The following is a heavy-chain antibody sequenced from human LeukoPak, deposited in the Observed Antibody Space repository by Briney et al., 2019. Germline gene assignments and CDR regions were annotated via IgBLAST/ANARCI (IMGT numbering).Heavy chain of an antibody. CDR2: IRSKAYGGTT. CDR3: ARGRGYYGSGSYYNPERYFDY. V-gene: IGHV3-49*03. J-gene: IGHJ4*02. D-gene: IGHD3-10*01. Sequence: GGSLRLSCTASGFTSGDYAMSWFRQAPGKGREWVGFIRSKAYGGTTEYAASVKGRFTISRDDSKSIAYLQMNSLKTEDTAVYYCARGRGYYGSGSYYNPERYFDYWGQGALVTVSS. CDR1: GFTSGDYA.